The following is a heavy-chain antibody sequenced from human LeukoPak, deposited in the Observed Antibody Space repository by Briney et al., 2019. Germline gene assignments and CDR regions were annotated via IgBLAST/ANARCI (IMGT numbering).Heavy chain of an antibody. CDR1: GFTFSSYS. CDR2: ISYDGSTK. CDR3: ARTGFSYGSLVGATFGFDY. D-gene: IGHD1-26*01. V-gene: IGHV3-30*14. J-gene: IGHJ4*02. Sequence: PGGSLRLSCAASGFTFSSYSMHWVRQAPGKGLEWVAVISYDGSTKYYADSVKGRFTISRDNSKNTLSLQMNSLRAEDTAIYYCARTGFSYGSLVGATFGFDYRGQGTLVTVSS.